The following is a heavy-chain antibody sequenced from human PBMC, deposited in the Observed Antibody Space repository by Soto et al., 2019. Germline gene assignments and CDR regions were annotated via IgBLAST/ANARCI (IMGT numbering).Heavy chain of an antibody. Sequence: SETLSLTCTVSGGSISSYYWSWIRQPPGKGREWIGYIYYSGSTNYNPSLKSRVTISVDTSKNQFSLKLSSVTAADTAVYYCATSDYGDYPNSFDPWGQGTLVTSPQ. D-gene: IGHD4-17*01. V-gene: IGHV4-59*08. CDR2: IYYSGST. CDR3: ATSDYGDYPNSFDP. CDR1: GGSISSYY. J-gene: IGHJ5*02.